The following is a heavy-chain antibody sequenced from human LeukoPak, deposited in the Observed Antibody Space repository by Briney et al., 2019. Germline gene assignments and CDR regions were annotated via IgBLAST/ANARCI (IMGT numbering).Heavy chain of an antibody. D-gene: IGHD1-1*01. CDR2: ICSGGTT. CDR3: ARDSPRTGGGGSHFDY. V-gene: IGHV3-66*01. J-gene: IGHJ4*02. CDR1: GFTVGTNC. Sequence: RPGGSLRLSCGASGFTVGTNCVNWVRQAPGKGLMWVSVICSGGTTYYADSVKGRFTVSTDSSKNMLYLQMNSLRPEDTDVYYCARDSPRTGGGGSHFDYWGQGTLVTVSS.